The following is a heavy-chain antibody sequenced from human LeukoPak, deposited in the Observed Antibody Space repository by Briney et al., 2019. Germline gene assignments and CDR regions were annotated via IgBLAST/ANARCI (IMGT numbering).Heavy chain of an antibody. V-gene: IGHV3-30*03. CDR1: GFTFRNYG. CDR3: ATLKYSEAYTVDY. J-gene: IGHJ4*02. CDR2: ISYDGSNK. Sequence: GGPLRLCCAASGFTFRNYGMHWVRQAPGKGLEWVAVISYDGSNKYYADSVKGRFTISRDNSKNMLYLQMNSLRAEDTAIFYCATLKYSEAYTVDYWGQRTLVTVSS. D-gene: IGHD4-11*01.